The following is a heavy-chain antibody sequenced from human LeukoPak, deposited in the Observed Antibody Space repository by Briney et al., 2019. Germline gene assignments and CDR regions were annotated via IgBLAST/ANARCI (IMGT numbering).Heavy chain of an antibody. Sequence: KPGGSLRLSCAASGFTFSDYSMNWVRQAPGKGLEWVSSISRNSGYIYDADSEKGRFTISRDNAKNSLYLQMNSLRAEDTAVYYCARAASRSYYYFDYWGQGALVTVSS. CDR1: GFTFSDYS. D-gene: IGHD2-21*01. CDR3: ARAASRSYYYFDY. CDR2: ISRNSGYI. V-gene: IGHV3-21*01. J-gene: IGHJ4*02.